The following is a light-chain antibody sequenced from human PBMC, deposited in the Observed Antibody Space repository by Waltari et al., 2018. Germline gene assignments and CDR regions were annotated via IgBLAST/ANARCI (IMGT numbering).Light chain of an antibody. J-gene: IGLJ2*01. CDR3: SSYAGSTTWV. Sequence: QAALTQPPSVSGSPGQSVTISCTGTSSDIGGYNYVSWYQQYPGKAPKLMIYDFSKRPSGVSDPFSVSKSGDTASLTTSGLQAGDGSDYYCSSYAGSTTWVFGGGTRLTVL. CDR2: DFS. V-gene: IGLV2-11*01. CDR1: SSDIGGYNY.